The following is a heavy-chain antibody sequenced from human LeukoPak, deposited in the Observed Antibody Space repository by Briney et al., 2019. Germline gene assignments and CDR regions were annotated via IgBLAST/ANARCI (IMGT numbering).Heavy chain of an antibody. J-gene: IGHJ4*02. Sequence: GGSLRLSCAASGFTVSSNYMSWVRQAPGKGLEWVSVIYSGGSTYYADSVKGRFTISRDNSKNTLYLQMNSLRAEDTAVYYCVKGLTWLRQYDLDFWGQGTLVTVSS. CDR1: GFTVSSNY. V-gene: IGHV3-53*01. D-gene: IGHD5-12*01. CDR2: IYSGGST. CDR3: VKGLTWLRQYDLDF.